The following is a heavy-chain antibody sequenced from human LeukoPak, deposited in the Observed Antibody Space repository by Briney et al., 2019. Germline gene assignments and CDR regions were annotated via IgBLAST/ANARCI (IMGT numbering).Heavy chain of an antibody. V-gene: IGHV1-18*01. J-gene: IGHJ4*02. CDR1: GYTFITHG. D-gene: IGHD3-9*01. CDR3: ARGRLRYLDWTRAYSDY. Sequence: ASVKVSCKASGYTFITHGLTWVRQAPGQGLEWMGWISAYDGNTIYAQTLQDRLTMTTDTSTSTAYMELRSLRSDDTAVYYCARGRLRYLDWTRAYSDYWGQGTLVTVSS. CDR2: ISAYDGNT.